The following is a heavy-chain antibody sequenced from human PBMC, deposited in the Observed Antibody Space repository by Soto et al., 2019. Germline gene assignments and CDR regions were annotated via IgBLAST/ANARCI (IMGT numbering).Heavy chain of an antibody. J-gene: IGHJ4*02. CDR1: GFTFNNYA. CDR3: AKGRGGSGSLTPLVDS. Sequence: EVQLLESGGGLVQPGGSLRLFCAAAGFTFNNYAITLVREAPGKGLEWVSAFSGGGDTTSYADSVKGRFTVSRDGSKKSLYLQMSSLRAEDTALYYCAKGRGGSGSLTPLVDSWGQGTLVTVSS. D-gene: IGHD3-10*01. V-gene: IGHV3-23*01. CDR2: FSGGGDTT.